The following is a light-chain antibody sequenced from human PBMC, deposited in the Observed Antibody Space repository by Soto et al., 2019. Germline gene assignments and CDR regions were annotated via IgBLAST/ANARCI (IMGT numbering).Light chain of an antibody. CDR1: SSNIGAGYG. CDR2: DNS. V-gene: IGLV1-40*01. J-gene: IGLJ1*01. CDR3: QSYDRSLSGSRV. Sequence: QLVLTQPPSVSGAPGQRVTISCTGSSSNIGAGYGVHWYQQLPGTAPKLLIYDNSNRPSGVPDRFSGSKSGTSASLAITGLQAEDEADYYCQSYDRSLSGSRVFGTGTKLTVL.